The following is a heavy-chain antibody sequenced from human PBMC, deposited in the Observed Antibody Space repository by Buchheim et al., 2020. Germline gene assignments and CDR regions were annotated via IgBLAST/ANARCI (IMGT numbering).Heavy chain of an antibody. J-gene: IGHJ6*02. Sequence: QLPLQESGPGLVKPAETLSLTCAVSGGSISSSSYYWGWIRQPPGKGLEWIGSIYYTGSTHYNPSLKSRVTISVDTSKNQFSLKLTSVTAADTAVYYCASRTCSDGVCYHYYGMDVWGQGIT. V-gene: IGHV4-39*01. CDR2: IYYTGST. CDR1: GGSISSSSYY. D-gene: IGHD2-8*01. CDR3: ASRTCSDGVCYHYYGMDV.